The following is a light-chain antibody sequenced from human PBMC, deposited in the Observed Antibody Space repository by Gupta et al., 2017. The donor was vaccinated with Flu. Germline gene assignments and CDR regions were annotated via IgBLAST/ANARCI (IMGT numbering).Light chain of an antibody. CDR1: QTVTNSY. CDR2: DAS. J-gene: IGKJ1*01. Sequence: EIVLTQSPGTLSLSPGERASLSCRASQTVTNSYFAWYQQRPGQAPRLLIYDASKRAAGVPDRFSVSESGTEFTLTIGRREPEEFAVYYCQQEDDSPWTFGQGTKVENK. CDR3: QQEDDSPWT. V-gene: IGKV3-20*01.